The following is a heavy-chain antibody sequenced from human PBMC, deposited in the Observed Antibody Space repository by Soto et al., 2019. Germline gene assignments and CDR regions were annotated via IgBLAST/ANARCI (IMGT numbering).Heavy chain of an antibody. CDR2: ISYDGSNK. CDR3: AREVAEDSGYERLGHFDY. D-gene: IGHD5-12*01. V-gene: IGHV3-30-3*01. CDR1: GFTFSSYA. Sequence: QVQLVESGGGVVQPGRSLRLSCAASGFTFSSYAMHWVRQAPGKGLEWVAVISYDGSNKYYADSVKGRFTISRDNSKNTLYLQMNSLRAEDTAVYYCAREVAEDSGYERLGHFDYWGQGTLVTVSS. J-gene: IGHJ4*02.